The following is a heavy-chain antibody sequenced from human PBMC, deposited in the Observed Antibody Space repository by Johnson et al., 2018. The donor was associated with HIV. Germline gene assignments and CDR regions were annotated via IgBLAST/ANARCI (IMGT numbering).Heavy chain of an antibody. J-gene: IGHJ3*02. V-gene: IGHV3-66*03. CDR2: ISGSGGST. Sequence: VQLVESGGGLIQPGGSLRLSCAASGFTVSSNYMSWVRQAPGKGLEWVSVISGSGGSTYYADSVKGRFTMARDNSKTTLYRQRNSRRAEDTAVYYCAQGGGSYYRGDAFDIWGQGTMVTVSS. D-gene: IGHD2-15*01. CDR3: AQGGGSYYRGDAFDI. CDR1: GFTVSSNY.